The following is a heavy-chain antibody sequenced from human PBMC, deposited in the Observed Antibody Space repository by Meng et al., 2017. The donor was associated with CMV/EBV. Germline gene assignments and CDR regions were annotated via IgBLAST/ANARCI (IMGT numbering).Heavy chain of an antibody. D-gene: IGHD2-2*01. CDR1: GFTFSSYS. CDR2: ISSSSSYI. V-gene: IGHV3-21*01. Sequence: GGSLRLSCAASGFTFSSYSMNWVRQAPGKGLEWVSSISSSSSYIYYADSVKGRFTISRDNAKNSLYLQMNSLRAEDTAVYYCARDLPHCSSTSRQYYFDYWGQGTLVTVSS. CDR3: ARDLPHCSSTSRQYYFDY. J-gene: IGHJ4*02.